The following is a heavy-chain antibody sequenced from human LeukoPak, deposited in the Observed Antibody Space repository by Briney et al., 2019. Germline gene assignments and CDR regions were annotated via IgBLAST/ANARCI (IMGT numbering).Heavy chain of an antibody. D-gene: IGHD3-22*01. CDR2: IYYSGST. J-gene: IGHJ3*02. CDR1: DGSINSGSFY. CDR3: ARELWDSSGYSSLAFDI. Sequence: SETLSLTCSVSDGSINSGSFYWAWIRQHPGKGLEWIGYIYYSGSTYYNPSLKSRVTISVDTSKNQFSLKLSSVTAADTAVYYCARELWDSSGYSSLAFDIWGQGTMVTVSS. V-gene: IGHV4-31*02.